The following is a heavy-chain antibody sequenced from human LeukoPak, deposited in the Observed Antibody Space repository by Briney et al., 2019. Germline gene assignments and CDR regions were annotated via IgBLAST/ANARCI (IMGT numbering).Heavy chain of an antibody. Sequence: ASVKVSCKASGYTFTSYYMHWVRQAPGQGLEWMGWMNPNSGNTGYAQKFQGRVTMTRNTSISTAYMELSSLRSEDTAVYYCARGIQTYYYDSSGYPSIYYMDVWGKGTTVTVSS. V-gene: IGHV1-8*02. D-gene: IGHD3-22*01. CDR2: MNPNSGNT. J-gene: IGHJ6*03. CDR3: ARGIQTYYYDSSGYPSIYYMDV. CDR1: GYTFTSYY.